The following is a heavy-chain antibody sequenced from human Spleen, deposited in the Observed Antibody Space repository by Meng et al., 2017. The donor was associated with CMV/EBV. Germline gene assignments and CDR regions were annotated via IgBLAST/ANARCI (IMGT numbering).Heavy chain of an antibody. D-gene: IGHD2-21*02. CDR1: DHY. CDR2: ISGSDNTI. Sequence: DHYMSWIRQAPGKGLEWVSYISGSDNTINYAASVKGRFTISRDNARNSLYLQMNSLRAEDTAVYYCARIERRRILKYCGSDCSTTDYWGQGTLVTVSS. CDR3: ARIERRRILKYCGSDCSTTDY. V-gene: IGHV3-11*01. J-gene: IGHJ4*02.